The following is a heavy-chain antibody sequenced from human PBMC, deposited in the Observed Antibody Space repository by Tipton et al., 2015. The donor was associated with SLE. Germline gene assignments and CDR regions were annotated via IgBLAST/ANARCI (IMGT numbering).Heavy chain of an antibody. CDR1: GFIFDAYA. D-gene: IGHD3-3*01. J-gene: IGHJ4*02. CDR2: IWYDGSHK. Sequence: QLVQSGGVLVQPGESLRLSCTASGFIFDAYAMHWVRQAPGKGLEWVAVIWYDGSHKYYADSVNGRFSISRDNSKNTLYLQMNSLRAEDTAVYYCATKDRSRSGRDYYTFDHWGQGILVTVSS. CDR3: ATKDRSRSGRDYYTFDH. V-gene: IGHV3-33*08.